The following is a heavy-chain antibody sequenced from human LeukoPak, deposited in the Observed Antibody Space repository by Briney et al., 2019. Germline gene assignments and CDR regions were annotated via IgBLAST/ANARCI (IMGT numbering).Heavy chain of an antibody. J-gene: IGHJ4*02. Sequence: GGSLRLSCAASGFIFSSYALNWVRQAPGKGLEWVSSISGSSYSTYYADSVKGRFTISRDNSKNTLYLQMNSLRAEDTAVYYCAKALQQQLVQFDYWGQGTLVTVSS. CDR2: ISGSSYST. CDR3: AKALQQQLVQFDY. V-gene: IGHV3-23*01. CDR1: GFIFSSYA. D-gene: IGHD6-13*01.